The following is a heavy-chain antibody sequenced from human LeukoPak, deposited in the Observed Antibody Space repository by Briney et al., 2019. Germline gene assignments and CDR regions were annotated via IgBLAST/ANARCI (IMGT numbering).Heavy chain of an antibody. D-gene: IGHD1-26*01. CDR3: ARRRIVGATYGY. CDR1: GGSFSGYY. CDR2: INHSGST. J-gene: IGHJ4*02. V-gene: IGHV4-34*01. Sequence: SETLSLTCAVYGGSFSGYYWSWIRQPPGKGLEWIGEINHSGSTNYNPSLKSRVTISVDTSKNQFSLKLSSVTAADTAVYYCARRRIVGATYGYWGQGTLLTVSS.